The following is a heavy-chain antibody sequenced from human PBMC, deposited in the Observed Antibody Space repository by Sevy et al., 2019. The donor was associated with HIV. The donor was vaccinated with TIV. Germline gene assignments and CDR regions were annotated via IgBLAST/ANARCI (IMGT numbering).Heavy chain of an antibody. CDR2: IRSKAYGGTI. D-gene: IGHD3-3*01. CDR3: TTSTIFGVVIDAFDI. CDR1: GFTFGDYA. Sequence: GGSLRLSCTASGFTFGDYAMSWFRQAPGKVLEWVGFIRSKAYGGTIEYAASVKGRFTISRDDSKSIAYLQMNSLKTEDTAVYYCTTSTIFGVVIDAFDIWGQGTMVTVSS. J-gene: IGHJ3*02. V-gene: IGHV3-49*03.